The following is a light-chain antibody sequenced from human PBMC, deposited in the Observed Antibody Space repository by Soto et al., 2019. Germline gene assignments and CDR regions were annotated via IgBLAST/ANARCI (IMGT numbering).Light chain of an antibody. Sequence: EIVLTQSPGTLSLSPGERATLSCRASQSVSSGYLAWYQQKPGQAPRLLIYGASSRATGIPDRFSGSGSGTDFTLTISRLEPEDFAVYYCQQYGSPTFGQGTRLEIK. CDR1: QSVSSGY. J-gene: IGKJ5*01. V-gene: IGKV3-20*01. CDR2: GAS. CDR3: QQYGSPT.